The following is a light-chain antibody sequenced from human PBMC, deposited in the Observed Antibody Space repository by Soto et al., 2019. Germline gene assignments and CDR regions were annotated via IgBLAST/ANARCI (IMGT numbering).Light chain of an antibody. CDR3: QQANGFPWT. CDR1: QGISSW. CDR2: AAS. V-gene: IGKV1-12*01. Sequence: DIQMTQSPSSVSASIGDSVTITCRASQGISSWLAWYQQKPGKAPKLLIFAASNLQSGVPLRFSGSGSGADFTLTISSLETEDSATYYWQQANGFPWTFGQGTKVEIK. J-gene: IGKJ1*01.